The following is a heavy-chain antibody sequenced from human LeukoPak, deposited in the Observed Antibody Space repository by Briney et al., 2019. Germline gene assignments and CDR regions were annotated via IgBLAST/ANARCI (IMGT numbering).Heavy chain of an antibody. CDR2: IRGDGRTT. D-gene: IGHD6-19*01. J-gene: IGHJ4*02. CDR1: GFTFGDYA. CDR3: AKDAVAGTWLHY. Sequence: GGSLRLSCAASGFTFGDYAMHWVRQAPGKVLEWVSLIRGDGRTTSYAGSVKGRFTISRDNSKNSLYLQMSSLRGEDTAMYYCAKDAVAGTWLHYWGQGTLVTVSS. V-gene: IGHV3-43*02.